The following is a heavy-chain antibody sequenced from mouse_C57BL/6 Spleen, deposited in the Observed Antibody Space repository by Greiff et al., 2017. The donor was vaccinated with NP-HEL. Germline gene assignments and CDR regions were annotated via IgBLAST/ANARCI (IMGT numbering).Heavy chain of an antibody. CDR3: ARQGRGFAY. Sequence: VQLQQSGAELVRPGASVKLSCKASGYTFTDYYINWVKQRPGQGLEWIARIYPGSGNTYYNEKFKGKATLTAEKSSSTAYMQLSSLTSEDSAVYFCARQGRGFAYWGQGTLVTVSA. J-gene: IGHJ3*01. D-gene: IGHD3-3*01. CDR2: IYPGSGNT. V-gene: IGHV1-76*01. CDR1: GYTFTDYY.